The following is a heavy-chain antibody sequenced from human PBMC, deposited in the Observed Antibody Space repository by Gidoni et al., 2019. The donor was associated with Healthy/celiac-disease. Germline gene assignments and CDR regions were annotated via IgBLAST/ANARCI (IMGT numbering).Heavy chain of an antibody. CDR3: ARGANWNYVDWYFDL. D-gene: IGHD1-7*01. CDR2: LGYDGSNK. CDR1: GFTFSSHG. Sequence: QVQLVESGGGVVQPGRSLRLSCAASGFTFSSHGLHWVRQAPAKGLEWVAVLGYDGSNKYYADSVKGRFTISRDNSKNTLYLQMNSLRAEDTAVYYCARGANWNYVDWYFDLWGRGTLVTVSS. J-gene: IGHJ2*01. V-gene: IGHV3-33*01.